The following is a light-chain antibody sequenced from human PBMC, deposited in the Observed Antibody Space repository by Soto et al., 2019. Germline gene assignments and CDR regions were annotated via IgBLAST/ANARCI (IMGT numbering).Light chain of an antibody. CDR1: QSVSSY. V-gene: IGKV3-11*01. CDR3: QQRSNWLT. CDR2: DAS. J-gene: IGKJ4*01. Sequence: EIVLTQSPATLSLSPGEKATLSCRASQSVSSYLAWYQQKPGQAPTLLIHDASNRTTGIPARFGGSGSGTDFTLTISRLEPEDYAVYYCQQRSNWLTFGGGTKVEIK.